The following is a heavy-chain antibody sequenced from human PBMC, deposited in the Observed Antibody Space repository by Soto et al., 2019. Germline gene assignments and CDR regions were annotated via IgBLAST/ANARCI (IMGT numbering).Heavy chain of an antibody. Sequence: QVQLQESGPGLVKPSQTLSLTCSISGASISSDDYYCSWFRQPPGKGLEWIGYISYSGSTSYNPFPKGLHTITGDTAKTQFSLILSSVASGDTALFYCARGINNYHGIDVWGQGTTVTVSS. J-gene: IGHJ6*02. CDR2: ISYSGST. CDR3: ARGINNYHGIDV. CDR1: GASISSDDYY. V-gene: IGHV4-30-4*01.